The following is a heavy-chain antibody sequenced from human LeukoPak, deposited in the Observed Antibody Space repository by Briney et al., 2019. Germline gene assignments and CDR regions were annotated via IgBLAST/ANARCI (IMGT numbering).Heavy chain of an antibody. J-gene: IGHJ5*02. V-gene: IGHV4-4*02. CDR2: IYHSGST. Sequence: PSGTLSLTCAVSGGSIRSRNWWSWVRQPPGKWLEWIGEIYHSGSTNYNPSLKSRVTISVDKSKNQFSLKLSSVTAADTAVYYCARAQPYYYGSGRGFDPWGQGALVTVSS. D-gene: IGHD3-10*01. CDR3: ARAQPYYYGSGRGFDP. CDR1: GGSIRSRNW.